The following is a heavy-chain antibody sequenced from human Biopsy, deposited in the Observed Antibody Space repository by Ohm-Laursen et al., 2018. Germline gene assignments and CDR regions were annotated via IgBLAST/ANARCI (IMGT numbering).Heavy chain of an antibody. CDR2: IRGSGLTT. J-gene: IGHJ6*02. Sequence: SLRLSCAASGFIFNNYGLSWVRKAPGKGLERVSAIRGSGLTTFYTDSVKGRFTISRDNSKTTLYLQVNSLRSEDTAVNYFSKDLSVYYYGIDVWGQGTTVTVSS. CDR3: SKDLSVYYYGIDV. D-gene: IGHD5/OR15-5a*01. V-gene: IGHV3-23*01. CDR1: GFIFNNYG.